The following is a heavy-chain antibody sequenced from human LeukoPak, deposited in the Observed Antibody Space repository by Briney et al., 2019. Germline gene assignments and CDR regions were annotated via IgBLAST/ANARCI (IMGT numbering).Heavy chain of an antibody. CDR3: ARDSIAVAGATYFDY. Sequence: ASVKVSCKASGYTFTGYYMHWVRQAPGQGLEWMGWINPNSGGTNYAQKFQGRVTMTRDTSISTAYMELSRLRSDDTAVYYCARDSIAVAGATYFDYWGQGTLVTVSS. J-gene: IGHJ4*02. CDR1: GYTFTGYY. D-gene: IGHD6-19*01. CDR2: INPNSGGT. V-gene: IGHV1-2*02.